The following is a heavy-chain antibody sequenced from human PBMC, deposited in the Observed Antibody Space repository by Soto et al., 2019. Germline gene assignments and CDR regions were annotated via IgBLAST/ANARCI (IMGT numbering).Heavy chain of an antibody. CDR1: GYTFTSYA. CDR2: INAGNGNT. Sequence: GASVKVSCKASGYTFTSYAMHWVRQAPGQRLEWMGWINAGNGNTKYSQKFQGRVTITRDTSASTAYMELSSLRSEDTAVYYCVVDTAMDNNWFDPWGQGTLVTVSS. V-gene: IGHV1-3*01. CDR3: VVDTAMDNNWFDP. J-gene: IGHJ5*02. D-gene: IGHD5-18*01.